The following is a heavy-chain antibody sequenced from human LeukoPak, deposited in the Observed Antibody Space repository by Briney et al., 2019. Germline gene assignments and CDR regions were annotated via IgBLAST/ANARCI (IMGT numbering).Heavy chain of an antibody. Sequence: PSETLSLTCTVSGGPISSGDYYWSWIRQPPGKGLEWIGYIYYSGSTYYNPSLKSRVTISVDTSKNQFSLKLSSVAAADTAEYYCARAPPGVAFDIWGQGTMVTVSS. V-gene: IGHV4-30-4*08. D-gene: IGHD2-8*01. J-gene: IGHJ3*02. CDR3: ARAPPGVAFDI. CDR2: IYYSGST. CDR1: GGPISSGDYY.